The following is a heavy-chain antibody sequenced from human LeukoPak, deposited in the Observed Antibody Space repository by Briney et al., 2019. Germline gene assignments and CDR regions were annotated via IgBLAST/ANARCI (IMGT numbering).Heavy chain of an antibody. CDR1: GGSVNSGSYY. J-gene: IGHJ6*02. CDR2: IYYPGST. D-gene: IGHD2/OR15-2a*01. Sequence: SETLSLTCAVSGGSVNSGSYYWSWIRQPPGKGLEWIGYIYYPGSTNYNPSLKSRVAISVDASKNQFSLKLSSVTAADTAVYHCARAPTWNYGMDVWGQGTTVTVSS. V-gene: IGHV4-61*01. CDR3: ARAPTWNYGMDV.